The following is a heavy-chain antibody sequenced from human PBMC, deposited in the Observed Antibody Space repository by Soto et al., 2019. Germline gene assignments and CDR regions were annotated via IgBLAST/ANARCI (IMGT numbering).Heavy chain of an antibody. V-gene: IGHV3-74*01. D-gene: IGHD1-26*01. Sequence: GSLRLSCTASGFTFNTHWMHWVRQAPGKGLVWVSRIYFDGITTNYADSVKGRLTVSRDNAKNTVYLHVNTLRDEDAAVYYCARGGAMGVDYWGQGTLVTVSS. J-gene: IGHJ4*02. CDR2: IYFDGITT. CDR1: GFTFNTHW. CDR3: ARGGAMGVDY.